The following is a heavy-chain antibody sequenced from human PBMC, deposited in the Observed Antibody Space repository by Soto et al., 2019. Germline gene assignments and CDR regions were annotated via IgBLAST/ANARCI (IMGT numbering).Heavy chain of an antibody. Sequence: GGSLRLSCAASGFTFSSYAMHWVRQAPGKGLEYVSAISSSGGTTYYADSVKGRFTISRDNSNNTLYLQMGSLRTEDMAVYYCARVFYERGGYYYENWGQGVLVTVSS. J-gene: IGHJ4*02. CDR2: ISSSGGTT. CDR1: GFTFSSYA. V-gene: IGHV3-64*02. CDR3: ARVFYERGGYYYEN. D-gene: IGHD3-22*01.